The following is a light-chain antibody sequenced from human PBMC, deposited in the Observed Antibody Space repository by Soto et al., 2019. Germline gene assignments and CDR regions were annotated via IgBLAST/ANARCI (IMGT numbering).Light chain of an antibody. CDR2: GAS. J-gene: IGKJ3*01. V-gene: IGKV3-20*01. Sequence: EIVLKQSPGTLSLSPGERATLSCRASQSVNIYLAWYQQKPGQAPRLIIHGASRRANDIPDRFSGSGSGADFTLTINTLEPEDFAVYYCQQYGRFFGPGTKVDI. CDR1: QSVNIY. CDR3: QQYGRF.